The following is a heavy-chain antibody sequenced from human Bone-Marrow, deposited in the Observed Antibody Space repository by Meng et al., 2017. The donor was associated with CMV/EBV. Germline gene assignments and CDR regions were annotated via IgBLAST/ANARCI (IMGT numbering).Heavy chain of an antibody. CDR3: ARGGYSSGWYLGEVDY. CDR2: IYYSGST. Sequence: SETLSLTCTVSGGSVSSGSYYWSWIRQPPGKGLEWIGYIYYSGSTNYNPSLKSRVTISVDTSKNQFPLKLRSVTTADTAVYYCARGGYSSGWYLGEVDYWGQGTLITVSS. V-gene: IGHV4-61*01. J-gene: IGHJ4*02. CDR1: GGSVSSGSYY. D-gene: IGHD6-19*01.